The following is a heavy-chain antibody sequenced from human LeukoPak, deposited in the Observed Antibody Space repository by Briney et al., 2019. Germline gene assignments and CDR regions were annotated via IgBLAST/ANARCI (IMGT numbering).Heavy chain of an antibody. CDR1: GFTFSSSA. CDR2: ISGSGSGSST. CDR3: AKSGYNRFDY. D-gene: IGHD5-24*01. Sequence: GGSLRLSCAASGFTFSSSAMSWVRQAPGKGLEWVSTISGSGSGSSTYYADSVKGRFTISRDNSKNTLYLQMNSLRAEDMAVYYCAKSGYNRFDYWGQGTLVTVSS. V-gene: IGHV3-23*01. J-gene: IGHJ4*02.